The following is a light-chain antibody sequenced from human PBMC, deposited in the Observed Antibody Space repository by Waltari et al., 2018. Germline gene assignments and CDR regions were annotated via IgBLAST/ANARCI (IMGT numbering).Light chain of an antibody. V-gene: IGKV1-9*01. CDR1: QGISSY. CDR2: ASS. CDR3: HQLNSYPHN. Sequence: DIQLTQSPSFLSASVGDRVTITCRASQGISSYLAWYQQKPGKAPKLLIYASSTLQSGVPSRFSGCGSGTVFSLTISSLPPEDFSTYFCHQLNSYPHNFGRGIKVEIK. J-gene: IGKJ4*01.